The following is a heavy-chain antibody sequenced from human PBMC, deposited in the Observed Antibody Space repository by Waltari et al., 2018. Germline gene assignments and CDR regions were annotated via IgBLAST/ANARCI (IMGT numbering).Heavy chain of an antibody. CDR3: ARGRDFWSGYSVLDY. CDR1: GGSISSSSYY. V-gene: IGHV4-39*01. Sequence: QLQLQESGPGLVKPSETLSLTCTVSGGSISSSSYYWGWIRQPPGKGLEWIGSIYYSGSTYYNPSLKSRVTISVDTSKNQFSLKLSSVTAADTAVYYCARGRDFWSGYSVLDYWGQGTLVTVSS. D-gene: IGHD3-3*01. J-gene: IGHJ4*02. CDR2: IYYSGST.